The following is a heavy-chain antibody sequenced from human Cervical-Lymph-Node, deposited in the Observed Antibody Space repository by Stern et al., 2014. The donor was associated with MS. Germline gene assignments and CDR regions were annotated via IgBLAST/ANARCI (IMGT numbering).Heavy chain of an antibody. CDR2: IGDDGNNK. CDR1: GFTFHRYG. Sequence: VQLEESGGGVVQPGRSLRLSCAASGFTFHRYGMHWVRQAPGKGLEWVAVIGDDGNNKYYVYSVEGRFIISRDNSKNTVFLQMNSLRAEDTAVYYCARESDPRDSNGWYFYDYWGQGTLVTVSS. CDR3: ARESDPRDSNGWYFYDY. V-gene: IGHV3-33*01. J-gene: IGHJ4*02. D-gene: IGHD6-19*01.